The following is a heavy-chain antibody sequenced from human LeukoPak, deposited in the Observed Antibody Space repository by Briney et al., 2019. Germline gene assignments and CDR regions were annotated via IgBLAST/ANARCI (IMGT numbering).Heavy chain of an antibody. CDR3: AKASGPFDY. CDR1: GFTFSTYG. Sequence: PGRSLRLSCAAPGFTFSTYGMHWVRQAPGKGLEWVAVIWNDGSNKYYADSVKGRFTISRDNSKNTLYLQMNSLRAEDTAVYSCAKASGPFDYWGQGTLVTVSS. D-gene: IGHD3-10*01. CDR2: IWNDGSNK. V-gene: IGHV3-33*06. J-gene: IGHJ4*02.